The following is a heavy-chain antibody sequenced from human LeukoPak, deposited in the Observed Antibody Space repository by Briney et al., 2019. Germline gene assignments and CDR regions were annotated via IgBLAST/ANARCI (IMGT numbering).Heavy chain of an antibody. Sequence: ASVKVSCKASGYTFTGYYMHWVRQAPGQGLEWMGWINPNSGGTNYAQKFQGRVTMTRDTSISTAYMELSRLRPDDTAVYYCARDRLAARGTLDYWGQGTLVTVSS. J-gene: IGHJ4*02. CDR2: INPNSGGT. V-gene: IGHV1-2*02. CDR1: GYTFTGYY. D-gene: IGHD6-6*01. CDR3: ARDRLAARGTLDY.